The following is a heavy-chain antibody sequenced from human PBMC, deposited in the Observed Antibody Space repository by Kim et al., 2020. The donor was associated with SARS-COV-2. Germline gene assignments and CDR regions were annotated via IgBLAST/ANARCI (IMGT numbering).Heavy chain of an antibody. J-gene: IGHJ5*02. CDR3: ASIRGHMIFRVFASSYYWFDP. CDR2: INHSGST. Sequence: SETLSLTCAVYGGSFSGYYWSWIRQPPGKGLEWIGDINHSGSTNYNPSLKSRVTISVDTSKNQLSLKLSSVTAADTAVYYCASIRGHMIFRVFASSYYWFDPWGRGTLVTVSS. D-gene: IGHD3-3*01. CDR1: GGSFSGYY. V-gene: IGHV4-34*01.